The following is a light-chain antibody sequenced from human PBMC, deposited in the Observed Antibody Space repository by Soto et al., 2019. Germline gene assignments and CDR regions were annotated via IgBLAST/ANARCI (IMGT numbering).Light chain of an antibody. V-gene: IGKV3D-20*02. Sequence: EIVLTQSPATLSLSPGERATLSCSASQSLSSNFLAWYQQKPGQAPRLLIYDSSTRATGFPDRFSGSGSGTDFTLTIIRLEPEDFAVYYCHQRSNWPPDTFGQGTRLEIK. CDR1: QSLSSNF. CDR2: DSS. CDR3: HQRSNWPPDT. J-gene: IGKJ5*01.